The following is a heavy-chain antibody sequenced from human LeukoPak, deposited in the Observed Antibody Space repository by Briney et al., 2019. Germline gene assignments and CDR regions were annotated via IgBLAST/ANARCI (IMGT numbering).Heavy chain of an antibody. J-gene: IGHJ4*02. CDR3: ARIVVITTDTPNYYFDY. D-gene: IGHD3-22*01. Sequence: GGSLRLSCAASGFTFSNYSMNWVRQAPGKGLEWVSAISNGSSYIYYADSVKGRFTISRDNAKNSLYLQMNSLRAEETAVYCCARIVVITTDTPNYYFDYWGQGTLVTVSS. CDR1: GFTFSNYS. CDR2: ISNGSSYI. V-gene: IGHV3-21*01.